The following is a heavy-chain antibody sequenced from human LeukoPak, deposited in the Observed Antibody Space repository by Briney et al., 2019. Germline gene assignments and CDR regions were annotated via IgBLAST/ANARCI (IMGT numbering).Heavy chain of an antibody. CDR2: LLYDGNTK. D-gene: IGHD1-14*01. J-gene: IGHJ6*03. CDR1: GFSLSNYG. Sequence: GGPLRLSCAASGFSLSNYGMHWLRQASGKGLEWVASLLYDGNTKHYADSVKGRFTISRDISKNTFYLQMNSLTAEDTAVYYCARDHRPEIQYYYMDVWGKGTTVAVSS. CDR3: ARDHRPEIQYYYMDV. V-gene: IGHV3-33*01.